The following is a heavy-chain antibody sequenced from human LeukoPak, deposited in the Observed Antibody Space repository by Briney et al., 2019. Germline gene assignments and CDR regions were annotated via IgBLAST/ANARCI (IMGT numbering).Heavy chain of an antibody. CDR2: IYHSGNT. V-gene: IGHV4-38-2*01. Sequence: SETLSLTCAVSGYSISNGYFWGWIRQPPGKGLEWIGSIYHSGNTYYNPSLKSRVTISVDTSKHQFSLKLTSVTAADTAVYYCARIYCSSISCYISYWGQGSLVTVSS. CDR3: ARIYCSSISCYISY. D-gene: IGHD2-2*02. CDR1: GYSISNGYF. J-gene: IGHJ4*02.